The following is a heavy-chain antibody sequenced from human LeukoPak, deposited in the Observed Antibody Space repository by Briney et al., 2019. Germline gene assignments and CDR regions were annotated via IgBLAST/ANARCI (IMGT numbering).Heavy chain of an antibody. D-gene: IGHD6-19*01. V-gene: IGHV4-4*07. CDR1: GGSISSYY. J-gene: IGHJ3*02. Sequence: RASETLSLTCTVSGGSISSYYWSWIRQPAGKGLEWIGRIHTSGSTNYNPSLKSRVTMSVDTSKNQFSLKLSSVTAADTAVYYCAREKGSGWSADAFDIWGQGTMVTVSS. CDR2: IHTSGST. CDR3: AREKGSGWSADAFDI.